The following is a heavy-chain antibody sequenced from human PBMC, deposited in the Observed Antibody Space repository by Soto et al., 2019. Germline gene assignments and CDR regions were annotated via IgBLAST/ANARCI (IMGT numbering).Heavy chain of an antibody. D-gene: IGHD1-1*01. CDR3: ARVIGMTSSPLTYGMDV. J-gene: IGHJ6*02. Sequence: SETLSLTCTVSGGSISSGGYYWSWIRQHTGKGLEWIGYIYYSGSTYYNPSLKSRVTISVDTSKNQFSLKLSSVTAADTAVYYCARVIGMTSSPLTYGMDVWGQGTTVPVSS. V-gene: IGHV4-31*03. CDR2: IYYSGST. CDR1: GGSISSGGYY.